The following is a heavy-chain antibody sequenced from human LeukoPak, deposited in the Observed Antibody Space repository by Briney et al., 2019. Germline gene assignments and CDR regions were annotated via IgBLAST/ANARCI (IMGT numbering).Heavy chain of an antibody. Sequence: PGGSLRLSCTASGFTLSSYSMTWVRQAPGKGLEWVSSISSGGSYIYYVDSVKGRFTTSRDNARNSLYLQMNSLRAEDTAVYYCARDPTVAEAWWGQGTKVTVSS. D-gene: IGHD6-13*01. CDR2: ISSGGSYI. CDR1: GFTLSSYS. V-gene: IGHV3-21*01. J-gene: IGHJ4*02. CDR3: ARDPTVAEAW.